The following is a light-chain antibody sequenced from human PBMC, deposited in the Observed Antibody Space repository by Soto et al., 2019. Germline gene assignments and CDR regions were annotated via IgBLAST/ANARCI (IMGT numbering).Light chain of an antibody. J-gene: IGLJ2*01. V-gene: IGLV1-40*01. CDR1: SSNIGAGYD. CDR3: QSYDSSLSGSV. CDR2: GNS. Sequence: QSVLTQPPSVSGAPGQRVTISCTGSSSNIGAGYDVHWYQQLPGTAPKLLLYGNSNRPSGVPDRFSGSKSGNSASMDITGLEAGDEADYYCQSYDSSLSGSVFGGGTKLTVL.